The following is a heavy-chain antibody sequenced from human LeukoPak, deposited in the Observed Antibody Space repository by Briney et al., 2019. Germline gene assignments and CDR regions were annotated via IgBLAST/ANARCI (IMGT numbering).Heavy chain of an antibody. D-gene: IGHD5-12*01. Sequence: GASVKVSCKASGYTFTNYDINWVRQATGQGLEWMGWMHPSNGDTGYAQKFQGRVTMTRNTSTTTAYMELSSLRSDDTAVYYCARAIRGVATTKRPYYYYYYMDVWGKGTTVTVSS. CDR3: ARAIRGVATTKRPYYYYYYMDV. J-gene: IGHJ6*03. CDR2: MHPSNGDT. CDR1: GYTFTNYD. V-gene: IGHV1-8*01.